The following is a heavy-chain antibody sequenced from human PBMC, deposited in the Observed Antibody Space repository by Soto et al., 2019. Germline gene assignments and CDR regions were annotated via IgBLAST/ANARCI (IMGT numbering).Heavy chain of an antibody. J-gene: IGHJ3*02. CDR2: IIPIFGTA. D-gene: IGHD5-12*01. CDR1: RGTFSSYA. Sequence: GASVKVSFKASRGTFSSYAISWVRQAPGQELEWMGGIIPIFGTANYAQKFQGRVTITADESTSTAYMELSSLRSEDTAVYYCARAEVATTPEGAFDIWGQGTMVTVS. V-gene: IGHV1-69*13. CDR3: ARAEVATTPEGAFDI.